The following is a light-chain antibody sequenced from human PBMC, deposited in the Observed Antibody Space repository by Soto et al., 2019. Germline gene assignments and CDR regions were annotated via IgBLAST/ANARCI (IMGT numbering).Light chain of an antibody. CDR3: QQYGSSRT. CDR1: QSVSSSY. CDR2: GAS. Sequence: EIVLTQSPGTLSLSPGERATLSCRASQSVSSSYLAWYQQKPGQAPRHLIYGASSRATGIPDRFSGSGSGTDFTLTISRLEPDDFAVYYCQQYGSSRTFGQGTRLEIK. J-gene: IGKJ5*01. V-gene: IGKV3-20*01.